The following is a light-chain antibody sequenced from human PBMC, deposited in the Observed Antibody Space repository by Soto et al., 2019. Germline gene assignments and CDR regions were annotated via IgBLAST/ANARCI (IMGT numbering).Light chain of an antibody. CDR1: SSDVGGYDY. CDR2: DVN. J-gene: IGLJ1*01. V-gene: IGLV2-14*03. Sequence: QSVLTQPASVSGSPGQASAISCTGTSSDVGGYDYVSWYQQLPGKAPKLMIYDVNNRPSGASNRFSGSKSGNTASLTISGLQAEDEADYYCSSYTSRSTHVFGTGTKVTVL. CDR3: SSYTSRSTHV.